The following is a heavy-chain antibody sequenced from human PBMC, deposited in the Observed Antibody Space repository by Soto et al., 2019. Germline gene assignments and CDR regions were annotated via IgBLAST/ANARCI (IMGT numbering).Heavy chain of an antibody. V-gene: IGHV4-30-4*01. D-gene: IGHD5-18*01. CDR2: ISYSGTS. Sequence: QVQLQESGPGLVKPSQTLSLTCTVSGDSISSNNNYWSWIRQPPGEGLEWIGFISYSGTSSYSPSPKSRVGISLAASQIQFSLSLSSVTAADTAVYYCARARGYSYGLDPWGQGTLFTVSS. CDR1: GDSISSNNNY. J-gene: IGHJ5*02. CDR3: ARARGYSYGLDP.